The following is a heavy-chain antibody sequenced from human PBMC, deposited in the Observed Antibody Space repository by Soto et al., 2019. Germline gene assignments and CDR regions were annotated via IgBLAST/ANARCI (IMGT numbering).Heavy chain of an antibody. CDR1: GFSFSYYA. CDR2: ISYDGSNK. V-gene: IGHV3-30-3*01. J-gene: IGHJ4*02. Sequence: GGSLRLSCAASGFSFSYYAMHWVRQAPGKGLEWAAVISYDGSNKYYADSVKGRFTISRDNSKNTLYLQMNSLRAEDTAVYYCARVSIAVAPFDYWGQGTLVTVSS. D-gene: IGHD6-19*01. CDR3: ARVSIAVAPFDY.